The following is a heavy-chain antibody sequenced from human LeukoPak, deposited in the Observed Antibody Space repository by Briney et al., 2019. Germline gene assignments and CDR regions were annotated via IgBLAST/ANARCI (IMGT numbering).Heavy chain of an antibody. D-gene: IGHD3-10*01. Sequence: PGGSLRLSCAASGFSFSTYSMNWVRQAPGKGLEWVSSISAASNYIYYADSVKGRFTISRDNAKNSLYLQMNSLRDEDTAVYYCARILRGSGSYGAFDLWGQGTMVSVSS. CDR3: ARILRGSGSYGAFDL. CDR1: GFSFSTYS. CDR2: ISAASNYI. V-gene: IGHV3-21*01. J-gene: IGHJ3*01.